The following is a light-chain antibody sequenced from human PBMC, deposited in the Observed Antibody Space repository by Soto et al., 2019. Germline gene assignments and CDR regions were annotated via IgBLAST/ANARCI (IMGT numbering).Light chain of an antibody. J-gene: IGKJ4*01. V-gene: IGKV3-20*01. CDR1: LSVGRAY. Sequence: EIVLTQYQGTLSLSPGERATLFCRASLSVGRAYLAWYQQKPDQAPRLLIYHASNRATGIPDRFSGSGSGTDFTLTISTLEPEYFAKFYCQPYASSPLTFSGWTKWEIK. CDR2: HAS. CDR3: QPYASSPLT.